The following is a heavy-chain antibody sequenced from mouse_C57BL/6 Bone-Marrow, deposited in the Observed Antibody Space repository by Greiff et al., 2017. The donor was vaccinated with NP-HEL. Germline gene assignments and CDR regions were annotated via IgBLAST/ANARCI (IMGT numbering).Heavy chain of an antibody. CDR2: IYPGSGNT. CDR3: ASGGLYYDYY. D-gene: IGHD2-4*01. CDR1: GYTFTDYY. Sequence: QVQLQQSGAELVRPGASVKLSCKASGYTFTDYYINWVKQRPGQGLEWIARIYPGSGNTYYNEKFKGKATLTAEKSSSTAYMQLSSLTSEDSAVYFCASGGLYYDYYWGQGTTLTVSS. J-gene: IGHJ2*01. V-gene: IGHV1-76*01.